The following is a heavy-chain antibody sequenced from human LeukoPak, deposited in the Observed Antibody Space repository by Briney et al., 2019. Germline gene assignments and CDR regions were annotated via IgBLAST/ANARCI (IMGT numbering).Heavy chain of an antibody. D-gene: IGHD3-3*01. CDR3: AILREYDFWSDYCPQRGFYFDF. CDR2: IKKDGNQK. J-gene: IGHJ4*02. Sequence: GGSLRLSCAASGFSFFKYWMAWVRQAPWKGLKWVANIKKDGNQKDYVDSVKGRFTISRDNAKDSLSLQMNSLRAEDTAIYYCAILREYDFWSDYCPQRGFYFDFWGQGTLVTVSS. CDR1: GFSFFKYW. V-gene: IGHV3-7*01.